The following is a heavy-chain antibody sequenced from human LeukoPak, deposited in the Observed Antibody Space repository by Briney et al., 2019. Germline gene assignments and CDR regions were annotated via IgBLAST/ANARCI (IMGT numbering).Heavy chain of an antibody. V-gene: IGHV3-30*04. J-gene: IGHJ6*04. D-gene: IGHD5-24*01. CDR3: ASDPRDGGQNV. CDR2: ISYSGDNK. CDR1: GFNLTNYA. Sequence: GGSLRLSCAASGFNLTNYAMHWVRQAAGKGLEWVTLISYSGDNKYYADSVKGRFTFSRDKSKNTLYLQMNSLRPEDSAVYYCASDPRDGGQNVWGKGTTVTVSS.